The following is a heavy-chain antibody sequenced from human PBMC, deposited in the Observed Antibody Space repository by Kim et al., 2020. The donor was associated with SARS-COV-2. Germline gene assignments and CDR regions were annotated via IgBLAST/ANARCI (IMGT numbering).Heavy chain of an antibody. V-gene: IGHV4-59*13. CDR2: IYYSGST. CDR3: ARGIELRFLPD. D-gene: IGHD3-3*01. CDR1: GGSISSYY. J-gene: IGHJ4*02. Sequence: SETLSLTCTVSGGSISSYYWSWIRQPPGKGLEWIGYIYYSGSTNYNPSLKSRVTISVDTSKNQFSLKLSSVTAADTAVYYCARGIELRFLPDWGQGTLVTVSS.